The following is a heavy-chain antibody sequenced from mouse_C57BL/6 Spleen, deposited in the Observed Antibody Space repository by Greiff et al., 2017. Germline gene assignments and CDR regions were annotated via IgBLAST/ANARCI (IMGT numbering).Heavy chain of an antibody. CDR2: FYPGSGSI. Sequence: QVQLKESGAELVKPGASVKLSCKASGYTFTEYTIHWVKQRSGQGLEWIGWFYPGSGSIKYNEKFKDTATLTADKSSSTVYMELSRLTSEDSAVYFCARHEETGTGYYYAMDYWGQGTSVTVSS. D-gene: IGHD4-1*01. CDR3: ARHEETGTGYYYAMDY. V-gene: IGHV1-62-2*01. CDR1: GYTFTEYT. J-gene: IGHJ4*01.